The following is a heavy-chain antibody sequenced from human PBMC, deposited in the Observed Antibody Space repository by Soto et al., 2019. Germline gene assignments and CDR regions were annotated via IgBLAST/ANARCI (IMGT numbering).Heavy chain of an antibody. CDR2: ISSSGSTI. CDR3: ARELRWLRLGGMDV. V-gene: IGHV3-11*01. D-gene: IGHD5-12*01. CDR1: GFTFSDYY. Sequence: QVQLVESGGGLVKPGWSLRLSCAASGFTFSDYYMSWIRQAPWKGLEWVSYISSSGSTIYYADSVKGRFTISRDNAKNALYLQMNSLRAEDPDVYYCARELRWLRLGGMDVWGQGTTVTVSS. J-gene: IGHJ6*02.